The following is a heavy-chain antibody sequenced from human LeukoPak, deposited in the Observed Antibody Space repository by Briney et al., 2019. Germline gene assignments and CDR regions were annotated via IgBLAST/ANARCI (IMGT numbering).Heavy chain of an antibody. Sequence: PGGSLRLSCAASGFTFYNHAMAWVRQAPGKGLEWVSSIINTGTATYYADSVKGRFTISRDNSRNTLVLQMNSLRAEDTAQYYCAKDRAYLRRGFDSWGQGTLVTVSS. J-gene: IGHJ4*02. CDR1: GFTFYNHA. CDR3: AKDRAYLRRGFDS. CDR2: IINTGTAT. D-gene: IGHD3-10*02. V-gene: IGHV3-23*01.